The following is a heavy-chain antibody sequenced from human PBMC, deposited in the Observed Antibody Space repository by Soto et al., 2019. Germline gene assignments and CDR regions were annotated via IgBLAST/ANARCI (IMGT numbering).Heavy chain of an antibody. Sequence: EVQLLESGGGLVQPGGSLRLSCAAAGCTFSSYAMSWVRQAPGKGLEWVSAISGSGGSTYYADSVKGRFTISRDNSKNTLYLQMNSLRAEDTAVYYCARSFGFGWSGYFDYWGQGTLVTVSS. J-gene: IGHJ4*02. CDR2: ISGSGGST. V-gene: IGHV3-23*01. CDR3: ARSFGFGWSGYFDY. CDR1: GCTFSSYA. D-gene: IGHD6-19*01.